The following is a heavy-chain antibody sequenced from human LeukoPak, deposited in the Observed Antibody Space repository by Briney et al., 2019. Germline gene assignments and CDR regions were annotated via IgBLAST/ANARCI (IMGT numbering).Heavy chain of an antibody. CDR1: GGSISSSSYY. CDR2: IYYSGST. V-gene: IGHV4-39*01. J-gene: IGHJ3*02. CDR3: ARHGYRSLVGWDDAFDI. D-gene: IGHD1-26*01. Sequence: SETLSLTCTVSGGSISSSSYYWGWIRQPPGKGLEWIGSIYYSGSTYYNPSLKSRVTISVDTSKNQFSLKLSSVTAADTAVYYCARHGYRSLVGWDDAFDIWGQGTMVTVSS.